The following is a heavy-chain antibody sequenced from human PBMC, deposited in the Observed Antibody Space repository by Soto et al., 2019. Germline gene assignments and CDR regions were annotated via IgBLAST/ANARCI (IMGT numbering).Heavy chain of an antibody. CDR3: ARETDGGYLY. D-gene: IGHD5-18*01. J-gene: IGHJ4*02. CDR2: FDPEDAET. CDR1: GYTLSELS. Sequence: ASVKVSCKVSGYTLSELSMHWVRQAPGKGLEWMGGFDPEDAETIYAQNFQGRVTMTEDTSKDQFSLQLNSVTPEDIAVYYCARETDGGYLYWGQGTLVTVSS. V-gene: IGHV1-24*01.